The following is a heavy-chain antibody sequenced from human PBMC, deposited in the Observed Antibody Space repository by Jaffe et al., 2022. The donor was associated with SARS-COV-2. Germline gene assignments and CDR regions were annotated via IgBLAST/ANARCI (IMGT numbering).Heavy chain of an antibody. J-gene: IGHJ4*02. CDR3: TILGGEWEPHPEFDY. D-gene: IGHD1-26*01. V-gene: IGHV3-49*04. CDR2: IRSKAYGGTT. Sequence: EVQLVESGGGLVQPGRSLRLSCTASGFTFGDYAMSWVRQAPGKGLEWVGFIRSKAYGGTTEYAASVKGRFTISRDDSKSIAYLQMNSLKTEDTAVYYCTILGGEWEPHPEFDYWGQGTLVTVSS. CDR1: GFTFGDYA.